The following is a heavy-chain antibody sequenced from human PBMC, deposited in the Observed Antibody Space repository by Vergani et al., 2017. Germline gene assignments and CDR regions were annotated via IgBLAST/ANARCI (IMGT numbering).Heavy chain of an antibody. CDR1: GFSFRNAW. CDR3: TTDPRYCGDGSCYWLRDHHYYGMDV. D-gene: IGHD2-21*01. V-gene: IGHV3-15*07. CDR2: IKSTFDRGTT. J-gene: IGHJ6*02. Sequence: EVQLVESGGGIVKPGGFLRLSCVASGFSFRNAWMNWVRRTPGKGLEWVGRIKSTFDRGTTGYAAAVKGRFTISRDDSKNMLFLQMNGLKTEDIGVYYCTTDPRYCGDGSCYWLRDHHYYGMDVWGQGTTVTVSS.